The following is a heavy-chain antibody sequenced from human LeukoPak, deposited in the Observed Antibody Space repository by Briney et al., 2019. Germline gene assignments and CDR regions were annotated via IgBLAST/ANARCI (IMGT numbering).Heavy chain of an antibody. CDR3: ARELPPYTYFYVSSGYYGGY. CDR2: ISSSGNTI. V-gene: IGHV3-48*03. CDR1: GFTFSSYE. J-gene: IGHJ4*02. Sequence: GGSLRLSCAASGFTFSSYEMNWVRQAPGKGLEWVSYISSSGNTIFYADSVKGRFTISRDNAKNSLYLQMNSLRAEDTAVYYCARELPPYTYFYVSSGYYGGYWGQGTLVTVSS. D-gene: IGHD3-22*01.